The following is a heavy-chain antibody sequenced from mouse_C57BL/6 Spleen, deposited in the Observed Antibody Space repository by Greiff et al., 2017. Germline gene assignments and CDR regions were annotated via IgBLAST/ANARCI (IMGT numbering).Heavy chain of an antibody. V-gene: IGHV1-64*01. D-gene: IGHD1-1*01. Sequence: QVQLQQPGAELVKPGASVKLSCKASGYTFTSYWMHWVKQRPGQGLEWIGMIHPNSGSTNYNEKFKSKATLTVDKSSSTAYMQLSSLTSEDSAVYDSARDDGSSYYYAMDYWGQGTSVTVSS. CDR2: IHPNSGST. CDR1: GYTFTSYW. CDR3: ARDDGSSYYYAMDY. J-gene: IGHJ4*01.